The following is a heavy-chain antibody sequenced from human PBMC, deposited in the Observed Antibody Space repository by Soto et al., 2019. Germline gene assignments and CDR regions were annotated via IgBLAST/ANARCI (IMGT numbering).Heavy chain of an antibody. D-gene: IGHD2-21*02. CDR3: ARPAYCGRDCYSGYFDY. Sequence: QVQLVQSGAEVKKPGSSVKVSCKASGGTFSSYAISWVRQAPGQGLEWMGGIIPIFGTANYAQKFQGRVTITADESTSTAYMELSSLRSEDTAVYYCARPAYCGRDCYSGYFDYWGQGTLVTVSS. J-gene: IGHJ4*02. V-gene: IGHV1-69*12. CDR1: GGTFSSYA. CDR2: IIPIFGTA.